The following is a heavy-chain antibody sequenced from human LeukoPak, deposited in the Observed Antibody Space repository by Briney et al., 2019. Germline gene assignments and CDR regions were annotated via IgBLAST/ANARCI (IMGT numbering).Heavy chain of an antibody. D-gene: IGHD3-22*01. CDR3: ATPYDSTGYYAPAGY. Sequence: GGSLRLSCAASGFTFSSYSMNWVRQAPGKGLEWVSSISSSSSYIYYADSVKGRLTISRDNAKNSLYLQMNSLRAEDTAVYYCATPYDSTGYYAPAGYWGQGTLVTVSS. CDR2: ISSSSSYI. V-gene: IGHV3-21*01. J-gene: IGHJ4*02. CDR1: GFTFSSYS.